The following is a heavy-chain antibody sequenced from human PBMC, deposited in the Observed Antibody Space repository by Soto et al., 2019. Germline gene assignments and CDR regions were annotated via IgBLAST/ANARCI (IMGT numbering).Heavy chain of an antibody. CDR2: INPSGSN. J-gene: IGHJ5*02. Sequence: SETLSLTCAVYGGSFSGYYWSWIRQPPGKGLERIGEINPSGSNNYNPSIKSRVTISVDTSKNQFSLKLSSVTAADTAVYYCAREGVTLNNWFDPWGQGTLVTVSS. CDR3: AREGVTLNNWFDP. CDR1: GGSFSGYY. D-gene: IGHD3-10*01. V-gene: IGHV4-34*01.